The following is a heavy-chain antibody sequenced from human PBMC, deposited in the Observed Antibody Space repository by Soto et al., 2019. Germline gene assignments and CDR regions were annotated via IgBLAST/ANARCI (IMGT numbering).Heavy chain of an antibody. CDR1: GYTFTSYG. CDR3: ARVVGATTYAQFDY. J-gene: IGHJ4*02. CDR2: ISAYNGNT. Sequence: ASVKVSCKASGYTFTSYGISWVRQAPGQGLEWMGWISAYNGNTNYAQKLQGRVTMTTDTSTSTAYMELRSLRSDDTAVYYCARVVGATTYAQFDYWGQGTRVTVSS. V-gene: IGHV1-18*01. D-gene: IGHD1-26*01.